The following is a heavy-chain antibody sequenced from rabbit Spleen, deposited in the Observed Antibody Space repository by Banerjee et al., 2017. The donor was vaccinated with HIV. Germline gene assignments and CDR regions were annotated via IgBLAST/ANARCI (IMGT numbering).Heavy chain of an antibody. J-gene: IGHJ4*01. CDR3: ARGAGDIIYFNL. Sequence: QEQLVESGGDLVKPGASLTLTCTVSGFSFSSSYDMCWVRQAPGKGLEWIACIGAGSGGITYYANWANGRFTISKTSSTTVTLQMTSLTAADTATYFCARGAGDIIYFNLWGPGTLVTVS. V-gene: IGHV1S45*01. CDR2: IGAGSGGIT. D-gene: IGHD2-1*01. CDR1: GFSFSSSYD.